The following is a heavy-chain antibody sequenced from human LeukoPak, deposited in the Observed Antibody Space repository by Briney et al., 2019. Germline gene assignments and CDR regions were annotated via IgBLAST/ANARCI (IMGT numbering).Heavy chain of an antibody. CDR2: ISSSSSYI. J-gene: IGHJ4*02. CDR3: ARGGYCSGGSCKYYFDY. V-gene: IGHV3-21*01. Sequence: PGGSLRLSCAASGFTFSSYSMNWVRQAPGKGLEWVSSISSSSSYIYYADSVKGRFTISRDNDKNSLYLQMNSLRVEDTAVYYCARGGYCSGGSCKYYFDYWGQGTLVTVSS. D-gene: IGHD2-15*01. CDR1: GFTFSSYS.